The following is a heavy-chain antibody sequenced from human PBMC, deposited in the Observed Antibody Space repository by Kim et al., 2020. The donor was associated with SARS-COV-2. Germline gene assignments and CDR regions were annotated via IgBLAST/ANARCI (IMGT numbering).Heavy chain of an antibody. Sequence: GGSLRLSCAASGFTVSSNYMSWVRQAPGKGLEWVSVIYSGGSTYYADSAKGGFTISRHNSKNTLYLQMNSRRAEDTAVYYCHYYDRSGYFGYYFDYWGEGTLVTVSS. CDR3: HYYDRSGYFGYYFDY. CDR2: IYSGGST. CDR1: GFTVSSNY. D-gene: IGHD3-22*01. V-gene: IGHV3-53*04. J-gene: IGHJ4*02.